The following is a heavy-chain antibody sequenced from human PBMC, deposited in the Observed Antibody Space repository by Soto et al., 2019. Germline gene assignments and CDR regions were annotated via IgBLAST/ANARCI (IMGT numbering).Heavy chain of an antibody. CDR3: ARGKDYGDYSSYGY. CDR2: ISAYNGNT. V-gene: IGHV1-18*01. Sequence: ASVKVSCKASGYTFTSYGISWVRQAPGQGLEWMGWISAYNGNTNYAQKLQGRVNMTTDTSTSTAYMELRSLRSDDTSLYYCARGKDYGDYSSYGYWGQGTLVTVS. D-gene: IGHD4-17*01. J-gene: IGHJ4*02. CDR1: GYTFTSYG.